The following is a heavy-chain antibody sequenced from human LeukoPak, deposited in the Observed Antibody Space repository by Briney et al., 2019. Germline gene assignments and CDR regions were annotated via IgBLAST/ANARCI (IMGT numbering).Heavy chain of an antibody. J-gene: IGHJ6*03. Sequence: SETLSLTCTVSGGSISSYYWSWTRQPPGKGLEWIGYIYYSGSTNYNPSLKSRVTISVDTSKNQFSLKLSSVAAADTAVHYCARGDYYYYMDVWGKGTTVTVSS. CDR1: GGSISSYY. D-gene: IGHD5-24*01. V-gene: IGHV4-59*01. CDR3: ARGDYYYYMDV. CDR2: IYYSGST.